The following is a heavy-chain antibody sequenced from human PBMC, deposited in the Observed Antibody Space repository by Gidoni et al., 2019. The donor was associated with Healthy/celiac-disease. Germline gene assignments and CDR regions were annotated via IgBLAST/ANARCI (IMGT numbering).Heavy chain of an antibody. CDR2: INHSGST. Sequence: QVQLQQLGAGLLKPSETLSPTCAVSGGSFSGYYWSWIRQPPGKGLEWIGEINHSGSTNYNPSLKSRVTISVDTSKNQFSLKLSSVTAADTAVYYCASGVKYYGSGSYSLDPWGQGTLVTVSS. CDR3: ASGVKYYGSGSYSLDP. CDR1: GGSFSGYY. V-gene: IGHV4-34*01. D-gene: IGHD3-10*01. J-gene: IGHJ5*02.